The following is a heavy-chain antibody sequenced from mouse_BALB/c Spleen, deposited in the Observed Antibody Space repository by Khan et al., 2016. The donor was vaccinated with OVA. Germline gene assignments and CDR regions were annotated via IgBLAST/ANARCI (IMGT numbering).Heavy chain of an antibody. V-gene: IGHV3-2*02. CDR2: ISYSGTT. CDR1: GYSITSNYA. J-gene: IGHJ4*01. CDR3: ARGNYYGYALDY. D-gene: IGHD1-1*01. Sequence: EVQLQESGPGLVKPSQSLSLTCTVNGYSITSNYAWNWIRQFPGNKLEWMGYISYSGTTNYNPSLKSRPSITRDTSKNQSFLLLHSVTTEDSATYYCARGNYYGYALDYWGQGTSVTVSS.